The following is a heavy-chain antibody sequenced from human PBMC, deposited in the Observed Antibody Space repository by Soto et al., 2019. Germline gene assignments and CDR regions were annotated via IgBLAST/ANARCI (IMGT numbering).Heavy chain of an antibody. Sequence: QVQLVQSGAEVKKPGASVKVSCKASGYTFTSYGISWVRQAPGQGLEWMGWISAYNGNTNYAQKLQGRVTMTTDTXKSTDYMELRSLRSDDTAVYYCAGIRLRSKTAPFDYWGQGTLVTVSS. CDR2: ISAYNGNT. CDR3: AGIRLRSKTAPFDY. CDR1: GYTFTSYG. V-gene: IGHV1-18*01. D-gene: IGHD4-17*01. J-gene: IGHJ4*02.